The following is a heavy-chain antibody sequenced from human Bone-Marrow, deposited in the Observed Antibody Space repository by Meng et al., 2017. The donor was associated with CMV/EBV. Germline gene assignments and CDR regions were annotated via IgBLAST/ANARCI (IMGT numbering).Heavy chain of an antibody. V-gene: IGHV1-24*01. CDR3: ATSLLTLITGTTWDFDY. CDR1: GYTFTSYG. D-gene: IGHD1-7*01. CDR2: FDPEDGET. J-gene: IGHJ4*02. Sequence: ASVKVSCKASGYTFTSYGISWVRQAPGQGLEWMGGFDPEDGETIYAQKFQGRVTMTEDTSTDTAYMELSSLRSEDTAVYYCATSLLTLITGTTWDFDYWGQGTLVTVSS.